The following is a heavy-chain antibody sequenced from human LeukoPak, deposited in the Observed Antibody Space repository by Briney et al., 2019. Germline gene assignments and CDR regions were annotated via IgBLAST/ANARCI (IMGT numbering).Heavy chain of an antibody. CDR1: GFTFSDYY. CDR3: ARGRRDGYNFDY. J-gene: IGHJ4*02. CDR2: ISSSSSYT. V-gene: IGHV3-11*06. D-gene: IGHD5-12*01. Sequence: PGGSLRLSCAASGFTFSDYYMSWIRQAPGKGLEWVSYISSSSSYTNYADSVKGRFTISRDNAKNSLYLQMNSLRAEDTAVYYCARGRRDGYNFDYWGQGTLVTVSS.